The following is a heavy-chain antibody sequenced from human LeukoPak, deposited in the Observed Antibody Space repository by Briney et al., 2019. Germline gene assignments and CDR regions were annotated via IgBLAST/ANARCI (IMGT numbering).Heavy chain of an antibody. CDR1: GYTFTSYY. V-gene: IGHV1-46*01. CDR3: ARTLCGGDCYSEGAYYYYYMDV. J-gene: IGHJ6*03. Sequence: ASVKVSCKASGYTFTSYYMHWVRQAPGQGLEWMGKVNPSGGSTIYAQRFQGRVTMTRDMSTSTVYMELNSLRSEDTAVYYCARTLCGGDCYSEGAYYYYYMDVWGKGTTVTVSS. CDR2: VNPSGGST. D-gene: IGHD2-21*02.